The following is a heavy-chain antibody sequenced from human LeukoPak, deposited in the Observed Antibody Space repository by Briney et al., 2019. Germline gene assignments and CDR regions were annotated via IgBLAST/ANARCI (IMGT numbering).Heavy chain of an antibody. CDR2: IYHTGST. D-gene: IGHD3-10*01. CDR1: GASISSGTYS. CDR3: ARGDGSGSGRWFDP. J-gene: IGHJ5*02. V-gene: IGHV4-30-2*01. Sequence: SETLSLTCTVSGASISSGTYSWSWIRQPPGEGLEWIGYIYHTGSTYYNPSLKGRVTISVDRSKNQFSLNLNFVTAADTALYYCARGDGSGSGRWFDPWGQGTLITVSS.